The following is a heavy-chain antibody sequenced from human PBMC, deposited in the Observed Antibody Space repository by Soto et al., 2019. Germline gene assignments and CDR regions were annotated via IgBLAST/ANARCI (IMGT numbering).Heavy chain of an antibody. CDR2: ISGRGGSI. CDR3: AKEDGERRFDWFDP. V-gene: IGHV3-23*01. J-gene: IGHJ5*02. CDR1: GFTFSSYA. Sequence: EVQLLESGGGLVQPGGSLRLSCAASGFTFSSYAMTWVRQAPGKGLEWVASISGRGGSIYDADSVKGRFTISRDNSKNTLFLQMNSLRVEDTAVYYCAKEDGERRFDWFDPWGQGTLVTVSS. D-gene: IGHD4-17*01.